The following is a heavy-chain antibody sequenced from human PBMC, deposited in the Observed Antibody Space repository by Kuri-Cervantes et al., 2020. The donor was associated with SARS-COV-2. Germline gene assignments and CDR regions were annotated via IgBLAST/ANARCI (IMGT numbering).Heavy chain of an antibody. V-gene: IGHV4-34*01. D-gene: IGHD2/OR15-2a*01. J-gene: IGHJ4*02. Sequence: SETLFLTCAVYGGSFSGYYWSWIRQPPGKGLEWIGEINHSGSTNYNPSLKSRVTISVDTSKNQFSLKLSSVTAADTAVYYCARGSESPPFDYWGQGTLVTVSS. CDR2: INHSGST. CDR1: GGSFSGYY. CDR3: ARGSESPPFDY.